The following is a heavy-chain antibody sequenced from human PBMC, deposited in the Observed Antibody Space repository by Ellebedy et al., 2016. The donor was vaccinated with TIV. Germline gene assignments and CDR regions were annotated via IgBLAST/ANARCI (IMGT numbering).Heavy chain of an antibody. Sequence: GESLKISCAASGFTFTNYWMSWVRQAPGKGLEWVATIKQGGSEKYYVDSVKGRFTNSRDNAKNSLYLQMNSLRAEDTAVYYCARLDAIIDVKSLDYWGQGTLVTVSS. CDR1: GFTFTNYW. J-gene: IGHJ4*02. D-gene: IGHD3-10*01. CDR2: IKQGGSEK. CDR3: ARLDAIIDVKSLDY. V-gene: IGHV3-7*03.